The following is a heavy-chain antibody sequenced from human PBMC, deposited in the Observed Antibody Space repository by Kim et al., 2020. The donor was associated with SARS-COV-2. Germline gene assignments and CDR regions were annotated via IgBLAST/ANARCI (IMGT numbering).Heavy chain of an antibody. V-gene: IGHV4-39*01. CDR1: GGSISSSSYY. J-gene: IGHJ4*02. CDR3: ARGFYGSGSYFFDY. Sequence: SETLSLTCTVSGGSISSSSYYWGWIRQPPGKGLEWIGSIYYSGSTYYNPSLKSRVTISVDTSKNQFSLKLSSVTAADTAVYYCARGFYGSGSYFFDYWGQGTLVTVSS. CDR2: IYYSGST. D-gene: IGHD3-10*01.